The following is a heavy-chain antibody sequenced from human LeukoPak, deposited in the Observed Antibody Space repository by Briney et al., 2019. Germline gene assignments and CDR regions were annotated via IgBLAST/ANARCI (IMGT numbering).Heavy chain of an antibody. Sequence: PGGSLRLSCAASGFTFSRHAMTWVRQAPGKGLEWVSTISGAGGSTYYADSVKGRFTISRDNSKDTLYLQVNSLRAEDTAVYFCAKEAGYCGASSCSDNLDYWGQGTLVTVYS. V-gene: IGHV3-23*01. CDR1: GFTFSRHA. J-gene: IGHJ4*02. CDR2: ISGAGGST. D-gene: IGHD2-15*01. CDR3: AKEAGYCGASSCSDNLDY.